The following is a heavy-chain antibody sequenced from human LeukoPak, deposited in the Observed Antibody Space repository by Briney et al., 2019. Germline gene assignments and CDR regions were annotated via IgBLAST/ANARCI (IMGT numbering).Heavy chain of an antibody. J-gene: IGHJ4*02. V-gene: IGHV3-7*01. Sequence: GGSLRLSCAASGFTFSSYWMSWVRQAPGKGLEWVANIKKDGSEKYYVDSVKGRFTISRDNAKTSLYLQMISLRAEDTAVYYCARDLSGVTGYTYGRGIDYWGQGTLVTVSS. CDR3: ARDLSGVTGYTYGRGIDY. D-gene: IGHD5-18*01. CDR1: GFTFSSYW. CDR2: IKKDGSEK.